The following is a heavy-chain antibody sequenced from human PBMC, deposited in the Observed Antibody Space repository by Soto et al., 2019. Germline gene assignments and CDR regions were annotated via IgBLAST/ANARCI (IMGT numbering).Heavy chain of an antibody. CDR2: INAGKGNT. V-gene: IGHV1-3*01. Sequence: ASVKVSCKTSGYTFTNYAVHWVRQAPGQRLEWMGWINAGKGNTKYSQKFQDRVTLTRDTSASTAYMELSSLRSEDTAVYYCARDYYFDNSGHFDFWGQGTLVTVSS. CDR3: ARDYYFDNSGHFDF. CDR1: GYTFTNYA. D-gene: IGHD3-22*01. J-gene: IGHJ4*02.